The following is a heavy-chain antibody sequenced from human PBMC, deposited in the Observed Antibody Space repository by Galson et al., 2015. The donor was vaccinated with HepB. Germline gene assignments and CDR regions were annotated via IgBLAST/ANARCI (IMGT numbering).Heavy chain of an antibody. CDR2: MNPNNGNT. D-gene: IGHD6-19*01. CDR1: GYTFTSYD. J-gene: IGHJ5*02. V-gene: IGHV1-8*01. Sequence: SVKVSCKASGYTFTSYDINWVRQATGQGLEWVGWMNPNNGNTGYAQKFQGRVTMTRSTSISTAYMELSSLSSEDTAVYYCARSPDNSGCFRTWGQGTLVTVSS. CDR3: ARSPDNSGCFRT.